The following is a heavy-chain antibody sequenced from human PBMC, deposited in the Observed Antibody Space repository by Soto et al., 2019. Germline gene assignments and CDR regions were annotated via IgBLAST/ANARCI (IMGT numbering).Heavy chain of an antibody. CDR3: ARAFWGSRQWLPFDY. D-gene: IGHD6-19*01. CDR2: INAGNGNT. Sequence: ASVKVSCKASGYTFTSYAMHWVRQAPGQRLEWMGWINAGNGNTKYSQKFQGRVTITRDTSASTAYMELSSLRSEDTAVYYCARAFWGSRQWLPFDYWGQGTLVTVSS. CDR1: GYTFTSYA. V-gene: IGHV1-3*01. J-gene: IGHJ4*02.